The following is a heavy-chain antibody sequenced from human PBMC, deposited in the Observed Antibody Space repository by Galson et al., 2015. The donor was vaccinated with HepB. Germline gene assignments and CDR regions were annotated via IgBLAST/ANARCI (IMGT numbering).Heavy chain of an antibody. CDR3: ARVADSDYGDHSHFDY. CDR1: GFTFSDYY. D-gene: IGHD4-17*01. J-gene: IGHJ4*02. V-gene: IGHV3-11*06. CDR2: ISSSTIYT. Sequence: SLRLSCAASGFTFSDYYMSWIRQAPGKGQEWLSYISSSTIYTNYADSVKGRFTISRDNVKNSMYLQMNSLRAEDTAVYYCARVADSDYGDHSHFDYWGQGTLVTVSS.